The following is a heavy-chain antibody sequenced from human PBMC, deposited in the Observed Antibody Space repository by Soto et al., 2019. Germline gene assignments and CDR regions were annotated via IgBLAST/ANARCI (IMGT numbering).Heavy chain of an antibody. CDR2: IYYSGRT. V-gene: IGHV4-61*01. Sequence: PSETLSLTCTVSGDSVSSGSFYWSWIRQPPGKGLECIGYIYYSGRTGYNPSLKSRVTMSVDTSKNQFSLKINSINTADTAVYYCARDLWGYCGADCYPLDVWGQGTTVT. CDR3: ARDLWGYCGADCYPLDV. D-gene: IGHD2-21*02. CDR1: GDSVSSGSFY. J-gene: IGHJ6*02.